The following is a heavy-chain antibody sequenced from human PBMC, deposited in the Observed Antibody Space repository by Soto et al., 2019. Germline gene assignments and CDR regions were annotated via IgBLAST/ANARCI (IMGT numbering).Heavy chain of an antibody. J-gene: IGHJ3*02. D-gene: IGHD6-13*01. CDR3: AKDIAAAGPDGFDI. Sequence: RLSCSASGFTFGDYGMHWVRQAPGKGLEWVSGISWNSGRIGYADSVKGRFTISRDNGKNSLYMQMNSLRAEDTALYYCAKDIAAAGPDGFDIWGQGTMVTVS. V-gene: IGHV3-9*01. CDR2: ISWNSGRI. CDR1: GFTFGDYG.